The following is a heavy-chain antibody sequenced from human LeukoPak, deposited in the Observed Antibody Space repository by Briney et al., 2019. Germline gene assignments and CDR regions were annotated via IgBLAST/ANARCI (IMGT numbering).Heavy chain of an antibody. J-gene: IGHJ4*02. Sequence: GGSLRLSCAASGFTFSSYEMNWVRQAPGKGLEWVSAISGSGGSTYYADSVKGRFTISRDNSKNTLYLQMNSLRAEDTAVYYCAKGIDSSGYYLAVPFDYWGQGTLVTVSS. CDR2: ISGSGGST. V-gene: IGHV3-23*01. D-gene: IGHD3-22*01. CDR3: AKGIDSSGYYLAVPFDY. CDR1: GFTFSSYE.